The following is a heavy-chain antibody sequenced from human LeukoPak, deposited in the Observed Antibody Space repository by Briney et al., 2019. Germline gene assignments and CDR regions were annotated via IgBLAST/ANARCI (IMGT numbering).Heavy chain of an antibody. CDR3: ARDRHCSGGNCYSDTYYFDY. Sequence: SETLSLTCAVSGVSISGSDWWTWVGQPPGKGLEWIGEIYHSGSTNYNPSLKSRVTISVDKSKKQFSLNLRSVTAADTAVYYCARDRHCSGGNCYSDTYYFDYWGQGTLVTVSS. CDR2: IYHSGST. J-gene: IGHJ4*02. CDR1: GVSISGSDW. D-gene: IGHD2-15*01. V-gene: IGHV4-4*02.